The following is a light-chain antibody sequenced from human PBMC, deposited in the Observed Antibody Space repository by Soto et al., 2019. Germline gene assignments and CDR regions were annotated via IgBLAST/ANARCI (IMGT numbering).Light chain of an antibody. CDR2: DAS. CDR3: QQYHIYSGT. J-gene: IGKJ1*01. CDR1: QNIDIW. V-gene: IGKV1-5*01. Sequence: DIQMTQSPSTLSASVGDRVTITCRASQNIDIWLSWYQQKPGKAPSLLIYDASNLKSGVPSRFSGSGSGTEFTLTISSLQPDDFATYYCQQYHIYSGTFGQGTKVDIK.